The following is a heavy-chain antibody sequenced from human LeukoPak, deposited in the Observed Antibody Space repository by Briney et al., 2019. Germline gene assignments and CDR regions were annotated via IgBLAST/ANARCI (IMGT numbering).Heavy chain of an antibody. D-gene: IGHD2-2*01. J-gene: IGHJ4*02. CDR1: GGSINSYY. CDR2: IYYSGST. Sequence: PSETLSLTCTVSGGSINSYYWSWIRQPPGKGLEWIGYIYYSGSTNYNPSLKSRVTISVDTSKNQFSLKLSSVTAADTAVCYCARHLERPAAFYFDYWGQGTLVTVSS. V-gene: IGHV4-59*08. CDR3: ARHLERPAAFYFDY.